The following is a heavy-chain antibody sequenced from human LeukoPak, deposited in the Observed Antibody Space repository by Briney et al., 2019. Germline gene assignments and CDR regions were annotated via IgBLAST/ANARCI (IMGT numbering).Heavy chain of an antibody. D-gene: IGHD5-18*01. J-gene: IGHJ4*02. CDR2: IHHSGST. V-gene: IGHV4-34*01. CDR3: ARHHGYSYGYSNY. Sequence: PSETLSLTCAVYGGSFSGYYWSWIRQPPGKGLECIGEIHHSGSTNYNPSLKSRVTLSVDTSKNQFSLKLSPVTAADTAVYYCARHHGYSYGYSNYWGQGTLVTVSS. CDR1: GGSFSGYY.